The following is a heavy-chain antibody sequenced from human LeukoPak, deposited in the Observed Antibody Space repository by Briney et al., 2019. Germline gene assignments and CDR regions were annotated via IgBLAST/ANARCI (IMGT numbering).Heavy chain of an antibody. Sequence: GGSLRLSCAASGFTFDDYAMHWVRQVPGKGLEWVSSISSSSSYIYYADSVKGRFTISRDNAKNSLYLQMNSLRAEDTAVYYCARDRGNTVLNSRREYYYMDVWGKGTTVTVSS. CDR2: ISSSSSYI. CDR1: GFTFDDYA. V-gene: IGHV3-21*01. J-gene: IGHJ6*03. CDR3: ARDRGNTVLNSRREYYYMDV. D-gene: IGHD2-8*01.